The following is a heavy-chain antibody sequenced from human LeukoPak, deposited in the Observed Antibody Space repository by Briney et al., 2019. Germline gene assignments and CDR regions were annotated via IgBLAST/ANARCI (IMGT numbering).Heavy chain of an antibody. CDR2: INPNSGVT. V-gene: IGHV1-2*02. CDR1: EYTFVGHY. Sequence: ASVKVSCKASEYTFVGHYMNWVRQAPGQGLEWMGWINPNSGVTTYAQKFQGRVTMTRDTSISTAYMALSRLSSDDTAVYYCARGRGYSYSWFDPWGQGTLVTVSS. D-gene: IGHD5-18*01. CDR3: ARGRGYSYSWFDP. J-gene: IGHJ5*02.